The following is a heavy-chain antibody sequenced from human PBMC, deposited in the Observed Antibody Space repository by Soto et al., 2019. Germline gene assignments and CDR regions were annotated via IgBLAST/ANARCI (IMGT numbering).Heavy chain of an antibody. Sequence: EVQLVESGGGLVQPGGSLRLSCAASGFTFSSYSMNWVRQAPGKGLEWVSYISSSSSTIYYADSVKGRFTISRDNAKNSLYLQMYSLRAEDTAVYYCAREAQIVGATNWFDPWGQGTLVTVSS. V-gene: IGHV3-48*01. CDR1: GFTFSSYS. CDR2: ISSSSSTI. J-gene: IGHJ5*02. CDR3: AREAQIVGATNWFDP. D-gene: IGHD1-26*01.